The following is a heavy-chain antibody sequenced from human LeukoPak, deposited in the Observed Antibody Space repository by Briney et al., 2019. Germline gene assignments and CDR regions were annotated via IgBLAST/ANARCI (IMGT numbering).Heavy chain of an antibody. CDR2: ISSSGSTI. CDR1: GFTFSDYY. J-gene: IGHJ4*02. V-gene: IGHV3-11*04. CDR3: ARSCLYCSSTSCYGDY. D-gene: IGHD2-2*01. Sequence: GGSLRLSCAASGFTFSDYYMSWIRQAPGKGLEWVSYISSSGSTIYYADSVKGRFTISRDNAKNSLYLQMNSLRAEDTAVYYCARSCLYCSSTSCYGDYWGQGTLVTVSS.